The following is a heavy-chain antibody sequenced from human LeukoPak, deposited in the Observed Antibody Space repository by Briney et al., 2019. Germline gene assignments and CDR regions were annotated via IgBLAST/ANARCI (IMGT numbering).Heavy chain of an antibody. CDR2: IWYDGSNK. J-gene: IGHJ4*02. CDR3: ARDSFGERLNGYFDY. V-gene: IGHV3-33*01. D-gene: IGHD3-10*01. Sequence: GRSLRLSCAASGFTFSSYDMHWVRQAPGKGLEWVAVIWYDGSNKYYADSVKGRFTISRDNSKNTLYQQMNSLRAEDTAVYYCARDSFGERLNGYFDYWGQGTLVTVSS. CDR1: GFTFSSYD.